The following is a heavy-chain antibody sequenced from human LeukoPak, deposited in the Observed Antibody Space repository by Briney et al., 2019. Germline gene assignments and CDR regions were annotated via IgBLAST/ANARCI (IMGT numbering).Heavy chain of an antibody. J-gene: IGHJ6*03. V-gene: IGHV1-18*01. CDR2: ISPYNGIT. CDR1: GYTFTNYD. D-gene: IGHD6-6*01. Sequence: ASVKVSCKASGYTFTNYDISWVRQTPGQGLEWMGWISPYNGITNYAQKFQGRVTMTTHTSTSTAYMELRSLRSDDTAVYYCATDHRQSSSSSYYYYMDVWGTGTTVTVSS. CDR3: ATDHRQSSSSSYYYYMDV.